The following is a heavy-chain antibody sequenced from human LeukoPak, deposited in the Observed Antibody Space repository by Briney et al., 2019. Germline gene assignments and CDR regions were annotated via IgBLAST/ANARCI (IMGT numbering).Heavy chain of an antibody. J-gene: IGHJ4*02. Sequence: SETLSLTCTVSGYSISSGYFWGWIRQPPGKGLEWIGTIYHSGSTYYNPSLKSRVTMSVDTSKNQFSLKLSSVTAADTAVYYCARDRGTWNDDGFDYWGQGTLVTVSS. D-gene: IGHD1-1*01. CDR2: IYHSGST. CDR3: ARDRGTWNDDGFDY. CDR1: GYSISSGYF. V-gene: IGHV4-38-2*02.